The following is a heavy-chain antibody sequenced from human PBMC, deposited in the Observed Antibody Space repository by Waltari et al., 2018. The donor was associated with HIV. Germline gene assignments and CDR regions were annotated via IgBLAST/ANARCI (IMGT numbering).Heavy chain of an antibody. D-gene: IGHD1-26*01. CDR3: ARVWGERWEPASD. CDR1: GFTFSSFW. V-gene: IGHV3-7*01. J-gene: IGHJ4*02. CDR2: IKQDGSEK. Sequence: EVQLVESGGGLVQPGGSLRLSCAASGFTFSSFWLSWVSVAPGKGLEWVANIKQDGSEKYYVDSVKGRFTISRDNAKNSLYLQMNSLRAEDTAVYYCARVWGERWEPASDWGQGTLVTVSS.